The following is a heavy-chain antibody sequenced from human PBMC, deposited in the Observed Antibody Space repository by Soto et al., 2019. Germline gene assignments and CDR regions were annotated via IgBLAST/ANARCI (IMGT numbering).Heavy chain of an antibody. V-gene: IGHV3-72*01. CDR3: ARDTGGSYDF. CDR1: GFTFSDYY. J-gene: IGHJ4*02. Sequence: EVQLVESGGGLVQPGGSLRLSCAASGFTFSDYYMDWVRQLPGMGLEWVGRTRNKANNYAAEYAPSVRGRFTISRHDSEDSMFLQLNSLKTVDTAVYYCARDTGGSYDFWGQGALVTVSS. CDR2: TRNKANNYAA. D-gene: IGHD1-26*01.